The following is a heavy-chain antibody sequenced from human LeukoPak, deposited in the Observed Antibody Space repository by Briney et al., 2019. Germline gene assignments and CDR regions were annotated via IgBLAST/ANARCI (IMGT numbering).Heavy chain of an antibody. CDR3: ASLKKPATYYDSPGHYY. Sequence: ASVKVSCKASGYTFTGYYMHWVRQAPGEGLEWMGGIIPMFGSADYSQKFQGRVTITADESTGTAYMELSSLTSEDTAMYYCASLKKPATYYDSPGHYYWGQGTLVTVSS. D-gene: IGHD3-22*01. V-gene: IGHV1-69*13. CDR1: GYTFTGYY. CDR2: IIPMFGSA. J-gene: IGHJ4*02.